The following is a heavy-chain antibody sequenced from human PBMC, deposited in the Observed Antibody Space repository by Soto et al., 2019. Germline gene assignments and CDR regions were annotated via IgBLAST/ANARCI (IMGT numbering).Heavy chain of an antibody. CDR1: GFTFSGSA. J-gene: IGHJ3*02. CDR2: IRSKANSYAA. D-gene: IGHD2-2*01. Sequence: GSLRLSCAASGFTFSGSAMHWVRQASGKRLEWVGRIRSKANSYAAAYAASVKGRFTISRDDSKNTAYLQMNSLKTEDTAVYYCTRLPPYCSSTSCPQNDAFDIWGQGTMVTVSS. V-gene: IGHV3-73*01. CDR3: TRLPPYCSSTSCPQNDAFDI.